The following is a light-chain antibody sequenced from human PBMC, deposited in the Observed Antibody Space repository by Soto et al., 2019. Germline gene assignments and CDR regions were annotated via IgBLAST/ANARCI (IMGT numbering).Light chain of an antibody. CDR2: EVS. J-gene: IGLJ2*01. Sequence: QSVLTQPASVSGSPGRSITISCTGTSSDVGGYNFVSWYQQHPGKAPKLMIYEVSNRPSGVSNRFSGSKSGNTASLTISGLQAEDEADYYCNSYTISSTPVVFGGGTKVTVL. CDR1: SSDVGGYNF. V-gene: IGLV2-14*01. CDR3: NSYTISSTPVV.